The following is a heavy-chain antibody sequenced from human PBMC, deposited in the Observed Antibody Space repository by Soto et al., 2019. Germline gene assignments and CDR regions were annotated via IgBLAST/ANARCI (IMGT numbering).Heavy chain of an antibody. CDR3: ARGGDIVVVPAAPFDY. V-gene: IGHV4-59*01. Sequence: SETLSLTCTVSGGSISSYYWSWIRQPPGKGLEWIGYIYYSGSTNYNPSLKSRVTISVDTSKNQFSLKLSSVTAADTAVYYCARGGDIVVVPAAPFDYWGQGTLVTVSS. CDR2: IYYSGST. J-gene: IGHJ4*02. CDR1: GGSISSYY. D-gene: IGHD2-2*01.